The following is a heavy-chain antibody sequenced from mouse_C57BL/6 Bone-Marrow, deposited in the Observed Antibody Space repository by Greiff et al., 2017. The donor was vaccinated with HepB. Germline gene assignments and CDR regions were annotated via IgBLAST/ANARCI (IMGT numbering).Heavy chain of an antibody. CDR2: ISTYTGDA. CDR3: ASGGTTVIAPYAMDY. D-gene: IGHD1-1*01. CDR1: GYTFTDYA. Sequence: QVHLKQSGPELVRPGVSVKLSCKGSGYTFTDYAMHWVKQSPAKRLEWIGAISTYTGDASYNQKFKDKATVTVDKSSSTAYMELARLTSEDSAVYYCASGGTTVIAPYAMDYWGQGTTVTVSS. J-gene: IGHJ4*01. V-gene: IGHV1-67*01.